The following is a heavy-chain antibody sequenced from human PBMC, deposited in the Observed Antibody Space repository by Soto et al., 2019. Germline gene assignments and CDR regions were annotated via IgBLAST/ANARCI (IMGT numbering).Heavy chain of an antibody. CDR2: IYYSGST. Sequence: SETLSLTCTVSGGSISSYYWSWIRQPPGKGLEWIGYIYYSGSTNYNPSLKSRVTISVDTSKNQFSLKLSSVTAADTAVYYCAGYDFWIGWVDVWGQGTTVTVSS. CDR3: AGYDFWIGWVDV. CDR1: GGSISSYY. J-gene: IGHJ6*02. D-gene: IGHD3-3*01. V-gene: IGHV4-59*01.